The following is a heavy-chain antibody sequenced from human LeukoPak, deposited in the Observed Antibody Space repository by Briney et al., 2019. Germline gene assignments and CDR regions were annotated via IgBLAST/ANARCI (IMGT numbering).Heavy chain of an antibody. CDR1: GYTFTGYY. CDR2: INPNSGGT. J-gene: IGHJ3*02. V-gene: IGHV1-2*02. Sequence: GASVKVSCKASGYTFTGYYMHWVRQAPGQGLEWMGWINPNSGGTNYAQKFQGRVTMTRDTSIRTAYMELSRLRSDDTAVYYCARVYDSSGYHDDAFDIWGQGTMVTVSS. D-gene: IGHD3-22*01. CDR3: ARVYDSSGYHDDAFDI.